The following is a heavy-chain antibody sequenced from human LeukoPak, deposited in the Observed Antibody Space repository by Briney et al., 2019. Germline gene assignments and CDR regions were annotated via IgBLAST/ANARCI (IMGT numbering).Heavy chain of an antibody. Sequence: ASVKVSCKASGGTFSSYAISWVRQAPGQGLEWKGKIIPILGIANYAQKFQGRVTIIADKSTSTAYMELRSLRSDDTAVYYCARDPPDIAAAASDYWGQGTLVTVSS. CDR2: IIPILGIA. V-gene: IGHV1-69*04. CDR1: GGTFSSYA. CDR3: ARDPPDIAAAASDY. J-gene: IGHJ4*02. D-gene: IGHD6-6*01.